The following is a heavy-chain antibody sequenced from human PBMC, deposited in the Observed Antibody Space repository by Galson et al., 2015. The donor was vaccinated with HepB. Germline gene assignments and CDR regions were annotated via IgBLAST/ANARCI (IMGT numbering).Heavy chain of an antibody. Sequence: SLRLSCAASGFTFSSYNMNWVRQAPGKGLEWVSYIDVSSTVTYYADSVKGRFTISRDNAENSLYLHMNSLRVEDTAVYYCARDRGDSGSHLSFHYGMDVWGLGTTVTVSS. CDR3: ARDRGDSGSHLSFHYGMDV. CDR2: IDVSSTVT. CDR1: GFTFSSYN. V-gene: IGHV3-48*04. J-gene: IGHJ6*02. D-gene: IGHD3-10*01.